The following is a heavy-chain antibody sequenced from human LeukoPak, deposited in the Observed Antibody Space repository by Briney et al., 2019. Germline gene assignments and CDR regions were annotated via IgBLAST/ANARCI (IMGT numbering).Heavy chain of an antibody. V-gene: IGHV4-4*07. D-gene: IGHD3-22*01. Sequence: SETLSLTCTVSGGSISGYYWSWVRQPAGKGLEWIGRIYTTGYSNYNPSLQSRVTMSVDTSKDQFSLRLTSVTAADTAVYYCTRDRRYFDSSGFYSWFDPWGQGTLVTVSS. CDR1: GGSISGYY. CDR2: IYTTGYS. CDR3: TRDRRYFDSSGFYSWFDP. J-gene: IGHJ5*02.